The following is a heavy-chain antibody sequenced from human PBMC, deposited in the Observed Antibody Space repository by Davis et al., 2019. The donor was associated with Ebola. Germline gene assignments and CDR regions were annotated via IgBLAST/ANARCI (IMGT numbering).Heavy chain of an antibody. D-gene: IGHD6-19*01. CDR1: GFTFSSSA. CDR3: VRGSGWYTDYYFDS. CDR2: ISGSGGST. V-gene: IGHV3-23*01. Sequence: GESLKISCVTSGFTFSSSAMNWVRQAPRMGLEWVSAISGSGGSTYYADSVKGRFTISRDNSKNTLFLQMNSLRPEDTAVYYCVRGSGWYTDYYFDSWGQGTLVTVSS. J-gene: IGHJ4*02.